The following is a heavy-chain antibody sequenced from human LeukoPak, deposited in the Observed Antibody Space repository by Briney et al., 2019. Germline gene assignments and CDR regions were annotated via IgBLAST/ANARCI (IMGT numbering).Heavy chain of an antibody. J-gene: IGHJ3*02. CDR1: GGSISSYY. Sequence: PSETLSLTCTVSGGSISSYYWSWIRQPPGKGLEWIGYIYYSGSTNYNPSLKSRVTISVDTSKNQFSLKLSSVTAADTAVYYCARLCSGGDCYHAFDIWGQGTMVTVSS. CDR2: IYYSGST. CDR3: ARLCSGGDCYHAFDI. V-gene: IGHV4-59*08. D-gene: IGHD2-21*02.